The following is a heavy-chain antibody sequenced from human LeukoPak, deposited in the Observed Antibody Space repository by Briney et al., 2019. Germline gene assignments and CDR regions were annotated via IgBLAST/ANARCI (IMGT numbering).Heavy chain of an antibody. CDR1: GFSFSGYS. CDR3: ASGRGCSSMSCYPDY. Sequence: AGGSLRLSCAASGFSFSGYSINWVRQAPGKGLEWVSSISTSSSYIYYADSVKGRFTISRDNVKNSLYLQMNSLRAEDTAVYYCASGRGCSSMSCYPDYWGQGTLVTVA. V-gene: IGHV3-21*01. D-gene: IGHD2-2*01. CDR2: ISTSSSYI. J-gene: IGHJ4*02.